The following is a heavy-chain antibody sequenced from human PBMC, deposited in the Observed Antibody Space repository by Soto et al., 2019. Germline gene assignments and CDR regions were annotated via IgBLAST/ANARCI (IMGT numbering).Heavy chain of an antibody. CDR2: ISGSGGST. D-gene: IGHD2-2*01. CDR3: AKVRGVPAASSVAPNWFDP. CDR1: GFTFSSYA. J-gene: IGHJ5*02. V-gene: IGHV3-23*01. Sequence: GGSLRLSCAASGFTFSSYAMSWVRQAPGKGLEWVSAISGSGGSTYYADSGKGRFTISRDNSKNTLYLQMNSLRAEDTAVYYCAKVRGVPAASSVAPNWFDPWGQGTLVTVSS.